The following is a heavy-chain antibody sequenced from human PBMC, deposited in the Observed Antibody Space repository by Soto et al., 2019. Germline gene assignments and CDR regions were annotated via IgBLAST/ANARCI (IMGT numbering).Heavy chain of an antibody. CDR3: ARGPFYGY. CDR1: GGSFSGYY. D-gene: IGHD4-17*01. V-gene: IGHV4-34*01. Sequence: QVQLQQWGAGLWKPSETLSLNCAVYGGSFSGYYWSWIRQPPGKGLEWIGEINHSGSTNYNPSLKSRVTISVDTSKNQFSLKLSSVTAADTAVYYCARGPFYGYWGQGTLVTVSS. CDR2: INHSGST. J-gene: IGHJ4*02.